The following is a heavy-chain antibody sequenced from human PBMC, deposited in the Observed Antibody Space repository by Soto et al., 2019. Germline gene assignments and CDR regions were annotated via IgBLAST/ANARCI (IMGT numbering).Heavy chain of an antibody. J-gene: IGHJ5*02. CDR2: IYHSGST. CDR1: SGSISSSNW. Sequence: QVQLQESGPGLVKPSGTLSLTCAVSSGSISSSNWWSWVRQPPGKGLEWIGEIYHSGSTNYNPSLKSRVTTSVDKSKNQFSLKLSSVTAADTAVYYCARLVIGQWLVRGWFDPWGQGPLVTVSS. V-gene: IGHV4-4*02. CDR3: ARLVIGQWLVRGWFDP. D-gene: IGHD6-19*01.